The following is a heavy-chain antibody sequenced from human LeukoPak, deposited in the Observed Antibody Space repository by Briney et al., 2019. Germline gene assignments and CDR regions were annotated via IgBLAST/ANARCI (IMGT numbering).Heavy chain of an antibody. CDR2: ISWDGGST. Sequence: GGSLRLSCAASGFTFDDYTMHWVRQAPGKGLEWVSLISWDGGSTYYADSVKGRFTISRDNSKNSLYLQMNGLRTEDTALYYCAAAVATYYYYGMDVWGQGTTVTVSS. V-gene: IGHV3-43*01. J-gene: IGHJ6*02. CDR3: AAAVATYYYYGMDV. CDR1: GFTFDDYT. D-gene: IGHD6-19*01.